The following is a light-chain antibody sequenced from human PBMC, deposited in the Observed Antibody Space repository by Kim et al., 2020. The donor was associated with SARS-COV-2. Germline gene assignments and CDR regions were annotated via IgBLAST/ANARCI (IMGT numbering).Light chain of an antibody. Sequence: SGERPTLSCRASQNIDTSLAWYQQKPGQAPRLRVYDATNRATGVPDRFSGSGSGTDFTLTISSLEPEDFSLYYCQQRNSWPPAVTFGGGTKVDIK. J-gene: IGKJ4*01. CDR3: QQRNSWPPAVT. CDR1: QNIDTS. V-gene: IGKV3-11*01. CDR2: DAT.